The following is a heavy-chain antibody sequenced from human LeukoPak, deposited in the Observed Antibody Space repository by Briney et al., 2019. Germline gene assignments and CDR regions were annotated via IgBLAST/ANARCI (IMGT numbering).Heavy chain of an antibody. V-gene: IGHV3-11*04. Sequence: GGSLRLSCAASGFTFSDYYMSWIRQAPGKGLEWVSYISSSGSTIYYADSVKGRFTISRDNAKNSLYLQMNSLRAEDTAVYYCATRVGATPFPFDYWGQGTLVTVSS. CDR1: GFTFSDYY. CDR2: ISSSGSTI. CDR3: ATRVGATPFPFDY. D-gene: IGHD1-26*01. J-gene: IGHJ4*02.